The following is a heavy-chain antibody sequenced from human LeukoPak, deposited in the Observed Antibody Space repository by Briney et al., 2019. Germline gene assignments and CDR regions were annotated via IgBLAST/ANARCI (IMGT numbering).Heavy chain of an antibody. D-gene: IGHD5-12*01. J-gene: IGHJ4*02. CDR3: AKERRESAWLLDF. CDR2: ILYDGSNK. CDR1: RFTFSSHG. Sequence: PGGSLRLSCEASRFTFSSHGMHWVRQAPGKGLEWVAVILYDGSNKYYADSVKGRFTISRDNSKNTVYLQMNILRPEDTAVYYCAKERRESAWLLDFWGQGALVTVSS. V-gene: IGHV3-30*18.